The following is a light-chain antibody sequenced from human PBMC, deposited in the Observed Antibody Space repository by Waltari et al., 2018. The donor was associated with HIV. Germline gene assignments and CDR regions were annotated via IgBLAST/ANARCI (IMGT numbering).Light chain of an antibody. CDR3: QQFDTLPLT. V-gene: IGKV1-33*01. CDR1: QDIRNF. CDR2: DVS. J-gene: IGKJ4*01. Sequence: DIQMTQSPSSLSASVGDRVTITCQASQDIRNFLSWYQQKSGKAPNLLIYDVSNLETGVPSRFSGSVSGTQCNFTISSLQPEDFATYYCQQFDTLPLTFGGGTRVEIK.